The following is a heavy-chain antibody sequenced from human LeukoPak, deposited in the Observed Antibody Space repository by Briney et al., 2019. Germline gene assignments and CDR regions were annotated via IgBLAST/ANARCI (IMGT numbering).Heavy chain of an antibody. J-gene: IGHJ3*02. CDR2: ISSSSNTI. D-gene: IGHD3-22*01. Sequence: GGSLRLSCAASGFTFSNYSMNWVRQAPGKGLEWVSNISSSSNTIYYADSVQGRFTISRDKAKNSLFLQMNSLRAEDTAVYYCARDQVAHRTYYYDSSGYYHDAFDIWGQGTMVTVSS. V-gene: IGHV3-48*01. CDR3: ARDQVAHRTYYYDSSGYYHDAFDI. CDR1: GFTFSNYS.